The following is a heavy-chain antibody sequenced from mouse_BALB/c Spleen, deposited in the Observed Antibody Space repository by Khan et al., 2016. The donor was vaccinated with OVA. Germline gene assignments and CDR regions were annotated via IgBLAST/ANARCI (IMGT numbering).Heavy chain of an antibody. CDR3: ARGNGNSRFAY. Sequence: QVQLQQSGAELVRPGVSVKISCKGSGYTFTEYAMHWVKQSHAKSLEWIGVISTYYGDATYNQKFKGKATMTVDKSSSTAYMELARLTSEDSAIYYGARGNGNSRFAYWGQGTLVTVSA. J-gene: IGHJ3*01. CDR2: ISTYYGDA. CDR1: GYTFTEYA. D-gene: IGHD2-1*01. V-gene: IGHV1S137*01.